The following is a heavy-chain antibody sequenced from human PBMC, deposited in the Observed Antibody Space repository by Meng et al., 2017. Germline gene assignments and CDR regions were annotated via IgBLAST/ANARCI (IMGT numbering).Heavy chain of an antibody. J-gene: IGHJ6*02. D-gene: IGHD6-19*01. CDR3: ARSLDALAVAGTSYYYYGMDV. CDR2: IWYDGSNK. V-gene: IGHV3-33*01. Sequence: GESLKISCAASGFTFSSYGMHWVRQAPGKGLEWVAVIWYDGSNKYYADSVKGRFTISRDNSKNTLYLQMNSLRAEDTAVYYCARSLDALAVAGTSYYYYGMDVWGQGTTVTVSS. CDR1: GFTFSSYG.